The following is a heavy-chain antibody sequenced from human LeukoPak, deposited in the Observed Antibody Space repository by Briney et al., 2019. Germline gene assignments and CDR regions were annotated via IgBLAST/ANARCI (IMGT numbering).Heavy chain of an antibody. CDR2: ISGSGGNT. D-gene: IGHD1-26*01. CDR3: AKEDGRYSTWGAFDI. J-gene: IGHJ3*02. V-gene: IGHV3-23*01. Sequence: PGGSLRLSCAASGFTFNNYAMSWVRQAPGKGLEWVSAISGSGGNTFYADSVEGRFTISRDTSKNTQYLQMNSLRAEDTAVYYCAKEDGRYSTWGAFDIWGQGTMVTVSS. CDR1: GFTFNNYA.